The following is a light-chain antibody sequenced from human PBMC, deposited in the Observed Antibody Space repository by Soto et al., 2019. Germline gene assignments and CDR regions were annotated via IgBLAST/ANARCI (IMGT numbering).Light chain of an antibody. V-gene: IGKV2-30*02. J-gene: IGKJ2*01. CDR1: QSLVHSSGNTY. Sequence: DVAVTQSPLSLPVTLGQPASISCRSSQSLVHSSGNTYLTWFQQRPGHSPRRLIYDVCNRDSGAPDRFSASGSGTNFTLKISRVEAEDVRIYFCMQRTHCPYTFGQGTKLEIK. CDR3: MQRTHCPYT. CDR2: DVC.